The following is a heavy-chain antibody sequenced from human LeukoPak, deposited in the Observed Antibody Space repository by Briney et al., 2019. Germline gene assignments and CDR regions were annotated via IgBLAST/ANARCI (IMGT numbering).Heavy chain of an antibody. D-gene: IGHD6-19*01. Sequence: GASVTVSCKASGGTFSSYAISWVRQAPGQGLEWMGGIIPIFGTANYAQKFQGRVTITADESTSTAYMELSSLRSEDTAVYYCARGGGIAVPYYFDYWGQGTLVTVSS. CDR2: IIPIFGTA. V-gene: IGHV1-69*01. J-gene: IGHJ4*02. CDR1: GGTFSSYA. CDR3: ARGGGIAVPYYFDY.